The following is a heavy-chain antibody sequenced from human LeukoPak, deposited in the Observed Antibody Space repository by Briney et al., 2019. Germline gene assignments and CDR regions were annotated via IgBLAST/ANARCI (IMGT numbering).Heavy chain of an antibody. CDR2: INSGGGST. CDR3: ARDQGGTTAHGLDV. V-gene: IGHV1-46*01. D-gene: IGHD1-1*01. Sequence: ASVKVSCKASGYFFTSYYIHWVRQAPGQGLEWMGMINSGGGSTNYAQKFQGRVTMTRDTSTSTVYMELSSLTSEDTAVYYCARDQGGTTAHGLDVWGQGTTATVSS. CDR1: GYFFTSYY. J-gene: IGHJ6*02.